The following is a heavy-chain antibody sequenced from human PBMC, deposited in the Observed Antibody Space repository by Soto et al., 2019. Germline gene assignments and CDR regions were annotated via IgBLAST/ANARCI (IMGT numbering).Heavy chain of an antibody. CDR3: AKSPGLSKEGVDY. D-gene: IGHD1-1*01. CDR1: GFTFSSFA. Sequence: PGGSLRLSCAASGFTFSSFAMKWVRQAPGKGLEWVSVIDSRGGSTYYADSVKGRFAISRDNSKNTLYLEMTSLRAEDTAVYYCAKSPGLSKEGVDYWGQGALVTVSS. CDR2: IDSRGGST. V-gene: IGHV3-23*01. J-gene: IGHJ4*02.